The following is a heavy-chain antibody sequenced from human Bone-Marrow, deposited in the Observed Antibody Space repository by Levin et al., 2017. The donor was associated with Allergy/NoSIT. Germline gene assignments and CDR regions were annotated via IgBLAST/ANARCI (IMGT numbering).Heavy chain of an antibody. J-gene: IGHJ3*02. CDR2: INPITGGT. D-gene: IGHD2/OR15-2a*01. Sequence: ASVKVSCRASGYTLTGHNMHWVRQAPGQGLEWMGRINPITGGTNLAQKFQGRVTLTRVTSISTAYMELSSLRSDDTAIYYCAREQTHPWVSGTTYERDLDAFDIWGQGTMVTVSS. CDR3: AREQTHPWVSGTTYERDLDAFDI. CDR1: GYTLTGHN. V-gene: IGHV1-2*06.